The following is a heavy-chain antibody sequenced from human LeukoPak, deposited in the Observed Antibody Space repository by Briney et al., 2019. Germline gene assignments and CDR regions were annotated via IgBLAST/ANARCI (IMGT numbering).Heavy chain of an antibody. J-gene: IGHJ4*02. CDR3: ARASSSGGWYYFDY. V-gene: IGHV1-8*01. CDR1: GYTFTSYD. Sequence: ASVKVSRKASGYTFTSYDINWVRQATGQGLEWMGWMNPNSGNTGYAQKFQGRVTMTRNTSISTAYMELSSLRSEDTAVYYCARASSSGGWYYFDYWGQGTLVTVSS. CDR2: MNPNSGNT. D-gene: IGHD2-15*01.